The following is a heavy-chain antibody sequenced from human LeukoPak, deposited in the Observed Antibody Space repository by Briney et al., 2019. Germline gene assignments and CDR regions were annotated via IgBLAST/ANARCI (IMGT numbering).Heavy chain of an antibody. V-gene: IGHV3-9*01. CDR2: ISWNSGCI. J-gene: IGHJ4*02. D-gene: IGHD4-17*01. CDR1: GFSFDYYA. Sequence: PGRSLRLSCVASGFSFDYYAMHWVRQAPGKGLEWVSLISWNSGCIVYADSVKGRFTISRDNAKNSLYLQMNSLRAEDTAVYYCARDITPRGDYGDGVFDYWGQGILVTVSS. CDR3: ARDITPRGDYGDGVFDY.